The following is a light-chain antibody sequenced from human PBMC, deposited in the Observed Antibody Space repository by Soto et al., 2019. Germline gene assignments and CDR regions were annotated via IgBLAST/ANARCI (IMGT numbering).Light chain of an antibody. CDR2: DVS. J-gene: IGLJ1*01. CDR3: CSYAGSYV. V-gene: IGLV2-11*01. CDR1: SSDIGGYRY. Sequence: QSVLTQPRSVSGSPGQSVTISCTGSSSDIGGYRYVSWYQQYPGKAPRLMIYDVSQRPSGVPDRFSGSTSGNTASLTISGLQAEDEADYYCCSYAGSYVFGTGTKATVL.